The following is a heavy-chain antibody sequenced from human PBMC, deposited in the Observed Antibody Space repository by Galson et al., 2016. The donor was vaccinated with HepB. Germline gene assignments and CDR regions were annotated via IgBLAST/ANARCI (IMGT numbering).Heavy chain of an antibody. CDR2: VSGSSSTT. CDR3: AKGRVGITTSALDY. V-gene: IGHV3-23*01. J-gene: IGHJ4*02. Sequence: SLRLSCAASGFTFNNYAMSWVRPAPGKGLECVSAVSGSSSTTYYAASVKGRFTISKDNSRNTLYLQMNTLRAEDTAIYYCAKGRVGITTSALDYWGQGTLVTVSS. D-gene: IGHD1-26*01. CDR1: GFTFNNYA.